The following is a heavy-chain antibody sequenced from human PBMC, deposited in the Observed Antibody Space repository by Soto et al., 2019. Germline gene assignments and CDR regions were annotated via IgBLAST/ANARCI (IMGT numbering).Heavy chain of an antibody. CDR3: ARDNDLYCGSTCCYAERAFDI. V-gene: IGHV4-59*01. CDR2: IYSSGST. D-gene: IGHD2-2*01. Sequence: QVQLQESGPGLVKPSETLSLTCTVSGGSISSYYWSWIRQPPGKGLEWIGYIYSSGSTNYNPSLTNRVHISVDTSTNPFHLTLSSVTAADTAVYYCARDNDLYCGSTCCYAERAFDIWGQGTMVTVSS. CDR1: GGSISSYY. J-gene: IGHJ3*02.